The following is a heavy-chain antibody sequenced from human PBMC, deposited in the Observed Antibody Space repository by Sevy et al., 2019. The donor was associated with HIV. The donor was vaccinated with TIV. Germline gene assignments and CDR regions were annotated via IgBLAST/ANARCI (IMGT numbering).Heavy chain of an antibody. J-gene: IGHJ4*02. CDR3: AREIVNYND. D-gene: IGHD1-7*01. V-gene: IGHV3-74*01. CDR2: IKSDGSIT. Sequence: GGSLRLSCVASGFTFSSYWMHWVRQAPGKGLVWVSRIKSDGSITNYADSVKGRFTISRDNAKNTLYLQMNSLRAEDTAVYYCAREIVNYNDWGQGTLVTVSS. CDR1: GFTFSSYW.